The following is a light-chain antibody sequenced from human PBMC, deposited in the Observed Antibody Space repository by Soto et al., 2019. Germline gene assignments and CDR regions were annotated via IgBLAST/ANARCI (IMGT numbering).Light chain of an antibody. CDR1: QSVSSNY. V-gene: IGKV3-20*01. Sequence: IVLTPSPDTLPLSPRERATLSSRASQSVSSNYLAWYQQKLGQAPRLLIYDASRRATGIPDRFSGSGSGTDFTLTISRLEPEDFVVYYCQQYGRSPTFGQGTKVDIK. CDR3: QQYGRSPT. CDR2: DAS. J-gene: IGKJ1*01.